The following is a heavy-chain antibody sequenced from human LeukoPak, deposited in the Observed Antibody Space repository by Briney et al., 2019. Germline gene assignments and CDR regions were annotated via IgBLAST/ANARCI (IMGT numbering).Heavy chain of an antibody. Sequence: GGSLRLSCAASGFTFNSYSMNWVRQAPGKGPEWVSSISSGSSYIYYADSVKGRFTISRDNAKNSLYLQMNSLRSEDTAVYYCARDRDIVVVPAAIGYYGMDVWGKGTTVTVSS. D-gene: IGHD2-2*01. V-gene: IGHV3-21*04. CDR2: ISSGSSYI. CDR1: GFTFNSYS. CDR3: ARDRDIVVVPAAIGYYGMDV. J-gene: IGHJ6*04.